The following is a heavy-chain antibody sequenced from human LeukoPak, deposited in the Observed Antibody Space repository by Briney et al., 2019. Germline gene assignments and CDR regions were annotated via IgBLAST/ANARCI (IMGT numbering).Heavy chain of an antibody. CDR1: GFTFSSYS. Sequence: PGGSLRLSCAASGFTFSSYSMNWVRQAPGKGLEWVSYITRRGSAILYADSVRGRFTISRDDAKNSLYLQMNSLRDEDTAVYYCATGGGAYWGQGTLVTVSS. V-gene: IGHV3-48*02. CDR3: ATGGGAY. CDR2: ITRRGSAI. J-gene: IGHJ4*02. D-gene: IGHD3-16*01.